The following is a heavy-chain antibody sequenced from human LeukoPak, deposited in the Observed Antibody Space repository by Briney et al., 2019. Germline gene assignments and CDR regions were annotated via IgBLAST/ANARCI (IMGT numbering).Heavy chain of an antibody. D-gene: IGHD1-26*01. CDR1: GFTFSSYA. Sequence: GGSLRLSCAASGFTFSSYAMHWVRQAPGKGLEYVSAISSNGGSTYYANSVKGRFTISRDNSKNTLYLQMGSLRAEDMAVYYCATRPSGTVDYWGQGTLVTVSS. CDR2: ISSNGGST. V-gene: IGHV3-64*01. J-gene: IGHJ4*02. CDR3: ATRPSGTVDY.